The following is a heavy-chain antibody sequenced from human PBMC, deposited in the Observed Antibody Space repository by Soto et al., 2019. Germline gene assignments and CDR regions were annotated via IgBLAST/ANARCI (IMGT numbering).Heavy chain of an antibody. CDR1: SFTFNNAC. Sequence: GGSLRLSCVASSFTFNNACMNWVRQAPEKGLEWIGLIKNKAAGGTALYATSMKGRFTISRDDSKNTLYLQIYNLKTEDTGVYYCAKPPDYHWNEYWARGT. V-gene: IGHV3-15*07. D-gene: IGHD1-1*01. CDR2: IKNKAAGGTA. J-gene: IGHJ4*02. CDR3: AKPPDYHWNEY.